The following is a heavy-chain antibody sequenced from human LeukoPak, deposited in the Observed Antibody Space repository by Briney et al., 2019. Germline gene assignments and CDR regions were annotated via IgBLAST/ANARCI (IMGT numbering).Heavy chain of an antibody. V-gene: IGHV3-49*04. CDR1: GFTFGDYA. D-gene: IGHD1-26*01. J-gene: IGHJ4*02. CDR3: SRHIVGARTYFDY. Sequence: PGRSLRLSCTASGFTFGDYAMSRVRQAPGKGLEWVGFITSKAYGGTTDYAASVKGRFTISRDDSKSIAYLQMNSLKTEDTAVYYCSRHIVGARTYFDYWGQGALVTVSS. CDR2: ITSKAYGGTT.